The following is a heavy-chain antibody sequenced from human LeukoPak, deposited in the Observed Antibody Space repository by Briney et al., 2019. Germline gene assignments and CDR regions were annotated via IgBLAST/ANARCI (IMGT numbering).Heavy chain of an antibody. CDR3: ARIAVAEN. Sequence: ASVKVSCNASGHTFTGNYMHWVRQAPGQGLEWMGGIIPIFGTANYAQKFQGRVTITAAESTSTAYMELSSLRSEDTAVYYCARIAVAENWGQGTLVTVSS. J-gene: IGHJ4*02. CDR1: GHTFTGNY. D-gene: IGHD6-19*01. V-gene: IGHV1-69*13. CDR2: IIPIFGTA.